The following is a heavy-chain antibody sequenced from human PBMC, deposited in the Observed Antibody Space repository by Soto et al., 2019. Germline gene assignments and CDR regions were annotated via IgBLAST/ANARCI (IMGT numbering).Heavy chain of an antibody. J-gene: IGHJ4*02. CDR2: IKQDGSEK. V-gene: IGHV3-7*01. Sequence: PGGSLRLSCAASGFTLSNYWMSWVRQAPGKGLEWVANIKQDGSEKYYVDSVKGRFTISRDNAKNSLYLQMNSLRAEDTAVYYYASNVLLWFGEQSYFDYWGQGTLVTVSS. D-gene: IGHD3-10*01. CDR1: GFTLSNYW. CDR3: ASNVLLWFGEQSYFDY.